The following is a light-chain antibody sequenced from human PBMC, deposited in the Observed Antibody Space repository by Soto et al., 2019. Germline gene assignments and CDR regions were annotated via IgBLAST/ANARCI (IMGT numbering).Light chain of an antibody. CDR3: QQYDGYSPQT. J-gene: IGKJ1*01. Sequence: EIVLTQSPGTLSLSPGERATLSCRASQSVSSSYLAWYQQKPGQAPRLLLYGASSRATGIPPRFSGSGSGTEFTLTTNGLQPHDFATYYCQQYDGYSPQTFGHGTKVDTK. CDR2: GAS. V-gene: IGKV3-20*01. CDR1: QSVSSSY.